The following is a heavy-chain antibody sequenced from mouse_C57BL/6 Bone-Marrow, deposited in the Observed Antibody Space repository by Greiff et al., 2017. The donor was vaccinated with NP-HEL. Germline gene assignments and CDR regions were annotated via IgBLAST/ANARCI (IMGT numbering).Heavy chain of an antibody. J-gene: IGHJ3*01. Sequence: QVQLKESGPELVKPGASVKISCKASGYAFSSSWLNWVKQRPGKGLEWIGRIYPGDGDTNYNGKFKGKATLTADKSSSTAYMQLSSLTSEDSAVYFCAILRFAYWGQGTLVTVSA. CDR3: AILRFAY. V-gene: IGHV1-82*01. CDR2: IYPGDGDT. CDR1: GYAFSSSW.